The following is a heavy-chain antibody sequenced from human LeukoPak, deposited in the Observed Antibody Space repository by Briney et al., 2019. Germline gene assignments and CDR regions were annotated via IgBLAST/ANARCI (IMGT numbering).Heavy chain of an antibody. D-gene: IGHD6-19*01. CDR2: IYASGST. V-gene: IGHV4-61*02. J-gene: IGHJ4*02. Sequence: PSQTLSLTCTVSGGSISSGSYYWSWIRQPAGKGLEWIGRIYASGSTNYNPSLKSRVTISVDTSKNQFSLKLNSVTAADTAVYYCARGFNQWLTFLDYWGQGIVVTVSS. CDR3: ARGFNQWLTFLDY. CDR1: GGSISSGSYY.